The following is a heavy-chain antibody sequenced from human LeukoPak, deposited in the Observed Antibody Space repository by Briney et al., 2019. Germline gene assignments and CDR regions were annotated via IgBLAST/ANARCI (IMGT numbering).Heavy chain of an antibody. J-gene: IGHJ4*02. Sequence: GRSLRLSCAASGFTFDDYAMHWVRQAPGKGLEWVSGISWNSGSIGYADSVKGRFTISRDNAKNSPYLQMNSLRAEDTALYYCAKEADYGPVDYWGQGTLVTVSS. D-gene: IGHD4-17*01. V-gene: IGHV3-9*01. CDR3: AKEADYGPVDY. CDR1: GFTFDDYA. CDR2: ISWNSGSI.